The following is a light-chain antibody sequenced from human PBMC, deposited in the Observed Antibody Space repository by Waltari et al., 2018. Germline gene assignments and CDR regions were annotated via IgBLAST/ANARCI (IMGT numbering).Light chain of an antibody. V-gene: IGKV1-17*03. Sequence: DIQMTQSPSAISASVGDTVTITFRASHGITNYLVWFQQKPGKVPKRLIYAASSLHSGVPSRFSGSGSGTEFTLTINSLQPEDFATYYCLQNAGYPYTFGQGTKLDFK. J-gene: IGKJ2*01. CDR3: LQNAGYPYT. CDR1: HGITNY. CDR2: AAS.